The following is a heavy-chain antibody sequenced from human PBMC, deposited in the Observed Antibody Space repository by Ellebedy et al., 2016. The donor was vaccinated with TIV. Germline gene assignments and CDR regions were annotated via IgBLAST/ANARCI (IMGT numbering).Heavy chain of an antibody. CDR1: GYTFTSYG. V-gene: IGHV1-18*01. CDR3: ARVVTVVLYYYYGMDV. CDR2: ISAYNGNT. Sequence: ASVKVSCXASGYTFTSYGISWVRQAPGQGLEWMGWISAYNGNTNYAQKLQGRVTMTTDTSTSTAYMELRSLRSDDTAVYYCARVVTVVLYYYYGMDVWGQGTTVTVSS. D-gene: IGHD4-23*01. J-gene: IGHJ6*02.